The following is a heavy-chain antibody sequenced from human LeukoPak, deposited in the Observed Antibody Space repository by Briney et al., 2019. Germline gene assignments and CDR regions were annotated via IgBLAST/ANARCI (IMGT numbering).Heavy chain of an antibody. Sequence: GGSLRLSCAASGFTFSHHGMNWVRQAPGKGLEWVSGVGPSGARTYYADSVKGRFTISRDNSKNTLYLQMNSLRAEDTAVYYCARATYYYGSGSYYPSSYYYYMDVWGKGTTVTISS. CDR1: GFTFSHHG. J-gene: IGHJ6*03. D-gene: IGHD3-10*01. CDR3: ARATYYYGSGSYYPSSYYYYMDV. CDR2: VGPSGART. V-gene: IGHV3-23*01.